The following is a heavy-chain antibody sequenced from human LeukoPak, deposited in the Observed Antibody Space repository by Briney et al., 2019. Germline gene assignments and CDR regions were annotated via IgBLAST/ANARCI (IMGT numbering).Heavy chain of an antibody. J-gene: IGHJ6*02. CDR3: ANRGHYYYYGMDV. CDR2: IYSGGST. Sequence: GGSLRLSCGASGFTVSSNYMSWVRQAPGKGLEWVSVIYSGGSTYYADSVKGRFTISRDNSKNTLYLQMNSLRAEDTAVYYCANRGHYYYYGMDVWGQGTTVTVSS. D-gene: IGHD1-14*01. V-gene: IGHV3-53*01. CDR1: GFTVSSNY.